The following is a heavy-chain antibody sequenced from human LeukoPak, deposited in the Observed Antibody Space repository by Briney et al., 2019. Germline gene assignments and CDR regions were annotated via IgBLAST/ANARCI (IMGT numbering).Heavy chain of an antibody. CDR1: GYAFTSRF. V-gene: IGHV1-46*01. J-gene: IGHJ4*02. CDR3: ARRHKHYYQIDY. Sequence: ASVKVSCKASGYAFTSRFMHWIRQAPGQGLEWMGVIDPTAGITIYAQKFQGRVTMTRDTSTTTVYMELSSLRSDDTAVFYCARRHKHYYQIDYWGQGTLVTVSS. CDR2: IDPTAGIT. D-gene: IGHD1-26*01.